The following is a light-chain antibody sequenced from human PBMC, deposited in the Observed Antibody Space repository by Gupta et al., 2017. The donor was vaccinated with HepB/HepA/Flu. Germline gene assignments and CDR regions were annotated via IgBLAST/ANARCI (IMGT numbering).Light chain of an antibody. Sequence: DLQLTQSPSSVSASVGDRVTITCRASQGIGNWLAWYQQKPGKAPKLLIYAASRLQSGVPSRFSGSGSGTDFTLSISSLQPEDFATYYCQQYNSFPPNLGQGTKMEI. CDR1: QGIGNW. J-gene: IGKJ2*01. CDR3: QQYNSFPPN. V-gene: IGKV1-12*01. CDR2: AAS.